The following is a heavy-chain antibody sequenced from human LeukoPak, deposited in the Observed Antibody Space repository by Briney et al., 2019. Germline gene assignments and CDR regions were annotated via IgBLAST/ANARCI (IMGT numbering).Heavy chain of an antibody. J-gene: IGHJ4*02. V-gene: IGHV1-2*02. Sequence: ASVKVSCKASGYTFTGYYMHWVRQAPGQGLEWMGWINPNSGGINYAQKFQGRVTMTRDTSISTAYMELSRLRSDDTAVYYCARGARVFWGGYYHFDYWGQGTLVTVSS. CDR3: ARGARVFWGGYYHFDY. CDR1: GYTFTGYY. CDR2: INPNSGGI. D-gene: IGHD3-3*01.